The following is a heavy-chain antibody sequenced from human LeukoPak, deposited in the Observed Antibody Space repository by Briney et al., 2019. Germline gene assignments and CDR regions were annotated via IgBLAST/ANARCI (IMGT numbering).Heavy chain of an antibody. V-gene: IGHV4-59*01. CDR1: GGSISTSY. D-gene: IGHD3-3*01. J-gene: IGHJ4*02. CDR3: ARGAGSGYYLPFDY. Sequence: SETMSLTCTVSGGSISTSYWSWIRQPPGKGLEWIGFVYHSGSTNYNPSLKSRLTISIDMSKNQFSLRLMSVTAADTAVYYCARGAGSGYYLPFDYWGQGTLVSVSS. CDR2: VYHSGST.